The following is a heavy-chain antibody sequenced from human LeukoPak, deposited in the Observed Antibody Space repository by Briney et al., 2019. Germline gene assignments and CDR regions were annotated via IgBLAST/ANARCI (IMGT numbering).Heavy chain of an antibody. CDR3: ARDGSGWYTNDY. Sequence: ASVKVSCKASGGTFSSYAISWVRQAPGQGLEWMGGIIPIFGTANYAQEFQGRVTITTDESTSTAYMELSSLRAEDTAVYYCARDGSGWYTNDYWGQGTLVTVSS. J-gene: IGHJ4*02. CDR1: GGTFSSYA. D-gene: IGHD6-19*01. CDR2: IIPIFGTA. V-gene: IGHV1-69*05.